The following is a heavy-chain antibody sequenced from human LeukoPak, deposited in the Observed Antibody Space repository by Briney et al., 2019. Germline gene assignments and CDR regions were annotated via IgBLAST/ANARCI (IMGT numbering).Heavy chain of an antibody. J-gene: IGHJ3*02. CDR3: ATSTYVDYVSFDI. V-gene: IGHV3-74*01. CDR1: GFTVTSYW. D-gene: IGHD4-17*01. Sequence: GGSLRLSCVASGFTVTSYWMHWVRHAPGEGLVWVSRINGDGSSLSYAASVKGRFTISRDNAKNAMYLQMDSLRAEDTAVYYCATSTYVDYVSFDIWGQGTMVTVSS. CDR2: INGDGSSL.